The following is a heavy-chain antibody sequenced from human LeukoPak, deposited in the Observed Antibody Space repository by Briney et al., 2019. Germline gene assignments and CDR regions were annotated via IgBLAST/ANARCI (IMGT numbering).Heavy chain of an antibody. J-gene: IGHJ4*02. Sequence: QAGGSLRLSCAASGFTFSSYWMHWVRQAPGKGLVWASRINSDGSSTSYADSVKGRFTISRDNAKNTLYLQMNSLRAEDTAVYYCAREIQEWVTMVRGVTARYRHDYFDYWGQGTLVTVSS. D-gene: IGHD3-10*01. CDR3: AREIQEWVTMVRGVTARYRHDYFDY. V-gene: IGHV3-74*01. CDR2: INSDGSST. CDR1: GFTFSSYW.